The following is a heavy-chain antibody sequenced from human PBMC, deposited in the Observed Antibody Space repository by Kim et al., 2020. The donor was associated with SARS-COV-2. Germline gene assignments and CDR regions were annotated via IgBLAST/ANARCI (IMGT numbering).Heavy chain of an antibody. CDR1: GFSFSAYD. CDR2: ITKNSKTI. J-gene: IGHJ3*02. Sequence: GGSLRLSCATSGFSFSAYDMNWVRQAPGKGLEWFSFITKNSKTIFYADSVKGRFTISRDNAKNSLYLQMNSLRDEETAVYYCVRDRMGGAFDIWGQGTM. D-gene: IGHD3-16*01. V-gene: IGHV3-48*02. CDR3: VRDRMGGAFDI.